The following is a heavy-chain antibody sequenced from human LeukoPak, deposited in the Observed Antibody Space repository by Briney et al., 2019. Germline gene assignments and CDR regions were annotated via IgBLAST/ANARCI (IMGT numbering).Heavy chain of an antibody. J-gene: IGHJ3*01. Sequence: PGGSLRLSCAASRFTFDNYAMSWVRQTPGKGLEWVSAIHGSGDRTFYAGSVQGRFTISRDSSKSILYLQMNNLRADDTALYYCAKQRYGSGSSGGEAFDLWGQGTMATVSS. V-gene: IGHV3-23*01. D-gene: IGHD3-10*01. CDR3: AKQRYGSGSSGGEAFDL. CDR1: RFTFDNYA. CDR2: IHGSGDRT.